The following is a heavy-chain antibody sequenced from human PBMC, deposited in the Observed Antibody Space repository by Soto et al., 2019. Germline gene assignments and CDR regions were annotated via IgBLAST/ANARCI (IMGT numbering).Heavy chain of an antibody. CDR2: ISYDGSNK. CDR1: GFTFSNYG. D-gene: IGHD6-19*01. Sequence: QAEGSLRRSCAVSGFTFSNYGMQWVRQAPGKGLEWVAVISYDGSNKNYADSVKGRFSISRDNSKNTLYLQMNSLRGEDTAMYYCAKDKGSSGIHGMDVWGQGTTVNVSS. V-gene: IGHV3-30*18. J-gene: IGHJ6*02. CDR3: AKDKGSSGIHGMDV.